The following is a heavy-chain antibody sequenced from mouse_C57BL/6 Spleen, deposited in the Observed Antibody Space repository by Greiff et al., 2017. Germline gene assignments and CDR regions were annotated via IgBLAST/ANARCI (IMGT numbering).Heavy chain of an antibody. CDR2: IDPSDSAT. D-gene: IGHD3-2*02. Sequence: QVQLQQSGAELVRPGSSVKLSCKASGYTFTSYWMHWVKQRPIQGLEWIGNIDPSDSATHYNQKFKDKATLTVDKSSSTAYMQLSSLTSEDSAVYYCARRGSSGNYFDYWGQGTTLTVSS. CDR3: ARRGSSGNYFDY. V-gene: IGHV1-52*01. J-gene: IGHJ2*01. CDR1: GYTFTSYW.